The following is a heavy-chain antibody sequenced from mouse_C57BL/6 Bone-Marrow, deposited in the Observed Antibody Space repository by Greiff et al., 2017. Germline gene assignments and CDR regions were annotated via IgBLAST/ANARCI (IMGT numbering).Heavy chain of an antibody. J-gene: IGHJ3*01. CDR3: AREGIYYDYDWFAY. V-gene: IGHV1-59*01. CDR1: GYTFTSYW. D-gene: IGHD2-4*01. Sequence: VQLQQPGAELVRPGTSVKLSCTASGYTFTSYWMHWVKQRPGQGLEWIGVIDPSDSYTNYNQKFKGKATLTVDTSSSTAYMQLSSLTSEDSAVYYCAREGIYYDYDWFAYWGQGTLVTVSA. CDR2: IDPSDSYT.